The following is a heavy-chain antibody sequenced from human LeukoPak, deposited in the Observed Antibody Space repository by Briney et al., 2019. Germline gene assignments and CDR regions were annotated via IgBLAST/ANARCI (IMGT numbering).Heavy chain of an antibody. CDR3: ARVSWYGDPPSAWFDP. CDR1: GYTLTELS. Sequence: ASVKVSCKVSGYTLTELSMHWVRQAPGKGLEWMGWINPNSGATKYAQKFQGRVTMTRDTSISTAYMEVSSLRSDDTAMYYCARVSWYGDPPSAWFDPWGQGTPVTVSS. D-gene: IGHD4-17*01. J-gene: IGHJ5*02. V-gene: IGHV1-2*02. CDR2: INPNSGAT.